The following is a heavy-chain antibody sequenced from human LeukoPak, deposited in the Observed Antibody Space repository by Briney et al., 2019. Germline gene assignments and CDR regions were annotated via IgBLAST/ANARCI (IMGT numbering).Heavy chain of an antibody. V-gene: IGHV1-58*01. CDR3: AIAPSIAAAGYFDY. Sequence: ASVKVSCKASGFTFTSSAVQWVRQARGQRLEWIGWIVVGSGNTNYAQKFQERVTITRDMSTSTAYMELSSLRSEDTAVYYCAIAPSIAAAGYFDYWGQGTLVTVSS. D-gene: IGHD6-13*01. CDR2: IVVGSGNT. J-gene: IGHJ4*02. CDR1: GFTFTSSA.